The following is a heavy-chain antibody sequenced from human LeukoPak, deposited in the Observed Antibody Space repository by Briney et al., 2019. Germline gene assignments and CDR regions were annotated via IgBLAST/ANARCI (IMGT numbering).Heavy chain of an antibody. CDR3: ARENIVSTRDFDY. J-gene: IGHJ4*02. V-gene: IGHV4-39*07. Sequence: SETLSLTCTVSGGSINTGDYYWTWIRQPPGKGLEWIGSLFYTGNTYYNPSLKTRVTISIDTSKNQFSLKLSSVTAADTAVYYCARENIVSTRDFDYWGQGTPVTVSS. D-gene: IGHD5/OR15-5a*01. CDR1: GGSINTGDYY. CDR2: LFYTGNT.